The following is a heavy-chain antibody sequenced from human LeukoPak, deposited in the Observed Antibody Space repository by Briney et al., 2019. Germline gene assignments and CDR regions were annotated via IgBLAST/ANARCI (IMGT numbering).Heavy chain of an antibody. J-gene: IGHJ4*02. D-gene: IGHD1-20*01. CDR2: ISVRDGDT. CDR3: ARRSHITGYFDY. CDR1: GFTFNNYA. V-gene: IGHV3-23*01. Sequence: GGSLRLSCAASGFTFNNYAMSWVRQAPGKGLEWLSAISVRDGDTHYAASLEGRFTISSDNSKNTVYLQMQSLRAEDTAVYYCARRSHITGYFDYWGQGTLVTVSS.